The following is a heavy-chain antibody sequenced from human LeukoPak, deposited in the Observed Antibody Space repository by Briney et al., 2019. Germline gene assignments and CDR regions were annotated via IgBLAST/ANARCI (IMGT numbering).Heavy chain of an antibody. CDR3: ARAAYSGSYHSDY. CDR1: GGSVNSGSYY. CDR2: IYYSGST. D-gene: IGHD1-26*01. J-gene: IGHJ4*02. V-gene: IGHV4-61*01. Sequence: SETLSLTCTVSGGSVNSGSYYWNWIRQPPGKGLEWIGYIYYSGSTNYNPSLKSRVTISVDTSKNQFSLKLSSVTAAGTAVYYCARAAYSGSYHSDYWGQGTLVTVSS.